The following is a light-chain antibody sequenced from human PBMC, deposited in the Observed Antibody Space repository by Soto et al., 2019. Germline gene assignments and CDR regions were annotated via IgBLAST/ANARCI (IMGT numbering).Light chain of an antibody. V-gene: IGKV1-5*03. CDR1: QSISSW. Sequence: DIQMTQSPSILSASVGDRVTITCRASQSISSWLAWYQQKPGKAPNLLIYKASHLENGVPSRFSGSGSGTDFTLTISSLQPEDFATYSCQQSYSTSWTFGQGTKV. CDR2: KAS. J-gene: IGKJ1*01. CDR3: QQSYSTSWT.